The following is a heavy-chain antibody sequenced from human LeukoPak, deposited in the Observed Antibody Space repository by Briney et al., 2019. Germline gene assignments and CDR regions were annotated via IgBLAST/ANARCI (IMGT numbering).Heavy chain of an antibody. V-gene: IGHV4-4*07. CDR3: ARGAYIHDSSGRNAFDI. CDR1: GGSISSYY. D-gene: IGHD3-22*01. J-gene: IGHJ3*02. Sequence: PSETLSLTCTVSGGSISSYYWSWIRQPAGKGLEWIGRIYTSGSTNYNPSLKSRVTMSVDTSKNQFSLKLSSVTAADTAVYYCARGAYIHDSSGRNAFDIWGQGTMVTVSS. CDR2: IYTSGST.